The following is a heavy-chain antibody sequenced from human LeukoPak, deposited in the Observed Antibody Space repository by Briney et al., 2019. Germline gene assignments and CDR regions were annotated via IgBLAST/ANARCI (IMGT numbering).Heavy chain of an antibody. D-gene: IGHD1-14*01. V-gene: IGHV3-23*01. Sequence: GGSLRLSCAASGFTFSSYAMSCARQAPGKGLEWVSTISASGDSTYYADSVKGRFTIFRDLSRNTLYVQMNSLRAEDTAVYYCARYIRSPLYYFDYWGRGTLVTVSS. CDR3: ARYIRSPLYYFDY. J-gene: IGHJ4*02. CDR1: GFTFSSYA. CDR2: ISASGDST.